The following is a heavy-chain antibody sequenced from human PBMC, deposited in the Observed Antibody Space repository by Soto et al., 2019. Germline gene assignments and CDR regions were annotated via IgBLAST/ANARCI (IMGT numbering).Heavy chain of an antibody. J-gene: IGHJ6*02. Sequence: GGPLRLSCATSGFTFGYYGISWVRQAPGKGLDWVGFSRSKGYGETSEYAPSVKGRFNSSRGSSESIVYLEMYSLRAADTALYNCAREPPGGPVLNYYYGRDVWDQGTTVTV. CDR1: GFTFGYYG. CDR3: AREPPGGPVLNYYYGRDV. D-gene: IGHD3-10*01. CDR2: SRSKGYGETS. V-gene: IGHV3-49*04.